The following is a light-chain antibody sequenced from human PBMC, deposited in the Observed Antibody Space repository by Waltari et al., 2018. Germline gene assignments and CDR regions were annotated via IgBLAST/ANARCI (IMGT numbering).Light chain of an antibody. CDR1: QSVSSSH. CDR2: GAS. Sequence: DIVLTQSPGTLSLSPGERATLSCRASQSVSSSHLAWYQQKPGQAPRLLIYGASSRATGIPDRFSGSGSGTDFSLTISRLEPEDFAVYYCQRYGSSPLTFGGGTKVEIK. V-gene: IGKV3-20*01. J-gene: IGKJ4*01. CDR3: QRYGSSPLT.